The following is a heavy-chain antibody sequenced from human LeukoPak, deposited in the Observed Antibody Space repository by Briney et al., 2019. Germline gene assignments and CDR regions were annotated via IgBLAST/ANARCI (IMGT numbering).Heavy chain of an antibody. D-gene: IGHD3-9*01. CDR1: GFTFSSYW. CDR3: ARVSPSGAFDWFTMYYFDY. V-gene: IGHV3-7*01. CDR2: IRQDGSEK. J-gene: IGHJ4*02. Sequence: PGGSLRLSCAASGFTFSSYWMSWVRQAPGKGLEWVVNIRQDGSEKYYVDSVRGRFTISRDNAKNSLYLQMNSLRAEDTAVYYCARVSPSGAFDWFTMYYFDYWGQGTLVTVSS.